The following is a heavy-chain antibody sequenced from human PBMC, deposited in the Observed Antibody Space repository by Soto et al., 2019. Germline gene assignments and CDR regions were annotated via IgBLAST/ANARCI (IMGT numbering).Heavy chain of an antibody. Sequence: ETLPLTYTVSGDTINSYYWTWIRQLAGKGLEWIGRIYSGGSTKYNTSLLSRVTMSLDTSKHQFSLRLTSVTAADKAVDYCARGQRFSDWADPWGNGTVGSVS. CDR2: IYSGGST. V-gene: IGHV4-4*07. CDR1: GDTINSYY. J-gene: IGHJ5*02. D-gene: IGHD3-3*01. CDR3: ARGQRFSDWADP.